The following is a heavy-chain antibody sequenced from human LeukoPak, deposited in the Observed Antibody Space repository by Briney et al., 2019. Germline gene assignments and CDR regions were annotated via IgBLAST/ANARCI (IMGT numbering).Heavy chain of an antibody. V-gene: IGHV4-39*07. CDR2: IYYSGST. Sequence: SETLSLTCTVSGDSISSSSYYWGWIRQPPGKGLEWIGTIYYSGSTFYNPSLMSRVTISVDTSKNQFSLKLTSVTAADTAVYYCARVPTITFFDYWGQGTLVTVSS. CDR1: GDSISSSSYY. D-gene: IGHD3-10*01. J-gene: IGHJ4*02. CDR3: ARVPTITFFDY.